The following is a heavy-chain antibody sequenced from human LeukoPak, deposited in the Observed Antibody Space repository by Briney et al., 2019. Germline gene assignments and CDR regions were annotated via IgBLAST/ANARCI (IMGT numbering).Heavy chain of an antibody. CDR1: GYTFTSYY. J-gene: IGHJ4*02. D-gene: IGHD3-10*01. CDR2: INPNSGGT. V-gene: IGHV1-2*02. CDR3: ARDGDFYGSGSYSFDY. Sequence: ASVKVSCKASGYTFTSYYMHWVRQAPGQGLEWMGWINPNSGGTNYAQKFQGRVTMTRDTSISTAYMELSRLRSDDTAVYYCARDGDFYGSGSYSFDYWGQGTLVTVSS.